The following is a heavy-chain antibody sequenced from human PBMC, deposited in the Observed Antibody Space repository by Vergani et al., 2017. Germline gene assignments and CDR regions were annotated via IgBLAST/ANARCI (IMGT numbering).Heavy chain of an antibody. D-gene: IGHD2-15*01. J-gene: IGHJ4*02. CDR3: ARDATPEGYDY. Sequence: EVQLVESGGGLVQPGGSLRLSCAASGFTFSSYSMNWVRQAPGKGLEWVSYISSSSSTIYYADSVKGRFTISRDNAKNSLYLQMKSLRAEDTAVYYCARDATPEGYDYWGQGTLVTVSS. CDR1: GFTFSSYS. CDR2: ISSSSSTI. V-gene: IGHV3-48*01.